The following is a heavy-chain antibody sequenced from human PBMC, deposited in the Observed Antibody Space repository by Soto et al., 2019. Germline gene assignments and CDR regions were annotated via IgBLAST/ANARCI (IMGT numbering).Heavy chain of an antibody. CDR1: GFTFSDYA. CDR3: AKDATAMTVLNFDY. V-gene: IGHV3-23*01. D-gene: IGHD2-15*01. Sequence: PGGSLRLSCAASGFTFSDYAMSWVRQAPGKGLEWVSAISSSGGSTYYADSVKGRSTISRDNSKNTLYLQMNSLRAEDTAIYYCAKDATAMTVLNFDYWGQGTLVTV. CDR2: ISSSGGST. J-gene: IGHJ4*02.